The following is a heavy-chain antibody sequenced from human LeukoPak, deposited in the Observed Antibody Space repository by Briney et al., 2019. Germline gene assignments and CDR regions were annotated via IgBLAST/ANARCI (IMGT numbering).Heavy chain of an antibody. J-gene: IGHJ4*02. Sequence: PSETLSLTCTVSGGSISSSSYYWGWIRQPPGKGLEWIGSIYYSGSTYYNPSLKSRVTISVDTSKNQFSLKLSSVTAADTAVYYCARRFKRFGEFDGFDYWGQGTLVTVSS. V-gene: IGHV4-39*01. CDR3: ARRFKRFGEFDGFDY. D-gene: IGHD3-10*01. CDR2: IYYSGST. CDR1: GGSISSSSYY.